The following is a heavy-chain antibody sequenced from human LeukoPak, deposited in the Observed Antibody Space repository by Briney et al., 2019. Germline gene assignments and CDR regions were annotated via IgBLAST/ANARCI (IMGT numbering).Heavy chain of an antibody. Sequence: ASVKVSCKASGYTFTSYDINWVRRATGQGLEWMGWMNPNSGNTGYAQKFQGRVTMTRNTSISTAYMELSSLRSEDTAVYYCARSPAKQRGPKQGSELDPWGQGTLVTVSS. CDR3: ARSPAKQRGPKQGSELDP. CDR2: MNPNSGNT. CDR1: GYTFTSYD. J-gene: IGHJ5*02. V-gene: IGHV1-8*01. D-gene: IGHD6-25*01.